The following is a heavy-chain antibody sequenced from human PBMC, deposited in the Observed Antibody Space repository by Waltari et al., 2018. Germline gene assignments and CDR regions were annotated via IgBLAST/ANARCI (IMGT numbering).Heavy chain of an antibody. CDR2: IRWNMGSI. J-gene: IGHJ5*02. CDR1: GFTFDDYA. D-gene: IGHD3-22*01. V-gene: IGHV3-9*01. CDR3: AKASGYPAWFDP. Sequence: EVQLVESGGGLVQPGRSLRLSCAASGFTFDDYAMHWVRQAPGKGLEWVSGIRWNMGSIGYADAWKGRCTISRDNAKNSLYLQMNSLIAEDTALYDCAKASGYPAWFDPWGQGTLVTVSS.